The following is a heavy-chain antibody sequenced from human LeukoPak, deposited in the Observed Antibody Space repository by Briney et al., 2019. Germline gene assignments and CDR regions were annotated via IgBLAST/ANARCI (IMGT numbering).Heavy chain of an antibody. J-gene: IGHJ4*02. CDR2: IYYSWST. Sequence: SETLSLTCTVSGGSISSYYWSWIRQPPGKGLERNGYIYYSWSTNYNPSLKSRVTISVDTSKNQFSLKLSSVTAADTAVYYCARLLSSTSFSFDYWGRGTLVTVSS. CDR1: GGSISSYY. CDR3: ARLLSSTSFSFDY. D-gene: IGHD2-2*01. V-gene: IGHV4-59*01.